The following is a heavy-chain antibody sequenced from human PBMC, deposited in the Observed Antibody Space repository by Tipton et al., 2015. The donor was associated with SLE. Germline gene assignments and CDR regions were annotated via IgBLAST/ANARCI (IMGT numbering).Heavy chain of an antibody. CDR1: GGSIISNY. CDR2: GYNSGTS. D-gene: IGHD3-10*01. V-gene: IGHV4-59*01. CDR3: ARAGGPTMVRGVIIKGAFDI. J-gene: IGHJ3*02. Sequence: LSLTCTVSGGSIISNYWSWVRQPPGKGLEWIGYGYNSGTSHYNPSLKSRVTISVDTSKNQFSLKVNSVTAADTAVYYCARAGGPTMVRGVIIKGAFDIWGQGTMVTVSS.